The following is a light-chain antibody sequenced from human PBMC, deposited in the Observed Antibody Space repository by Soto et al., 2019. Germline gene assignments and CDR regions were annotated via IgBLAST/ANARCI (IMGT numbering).Light chain of an antibody. CDR3: SSFTTSSTFV. J-gene: IGLJ1*01. Sequence: QSVLAQPASVSGSRGQSITISCTGTSSDVGRYNYVSWFQQHPGKVPKLIIYGVNNWPSGVSDRFSGSKSGNTASLTISGLQPEDEADYYCSSFTTSSTFVFGTGTKVTVL. CDR2: GVN. V-gene: IGLV2-14*01. CDR1: SSDVGRYNY.